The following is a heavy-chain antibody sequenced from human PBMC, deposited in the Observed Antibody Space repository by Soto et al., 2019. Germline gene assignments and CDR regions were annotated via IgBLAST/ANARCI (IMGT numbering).Heavy chain of an antibody. CDR2: ISGSAART. CDR1: GFAFGGFT. Sequence: VQVLESGGGLVQPGGSLRLSCSVSGFAFGGFTMTWVRQAPGKGLEWVSSISGSAARTYYADSVQGRFTISRDNSKSTLYLQMNSPRVEDTAEYYCTRGGVGTTGSCDFWGQGTLVAVSS. CDR3: TRGGVGTTGSCDF. J-gene: IGHJ4*02. D-gene: IGHD6-13*01. V-gene: IGHV3-23*01.